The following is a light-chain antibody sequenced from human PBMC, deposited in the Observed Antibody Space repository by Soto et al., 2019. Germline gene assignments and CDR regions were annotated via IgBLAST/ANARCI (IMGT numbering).Light chain of an antibody. CDR1: QSVSSN. J-gene: IGKJ3*01. CDR3: KQYNNWPPQLT. V-gene: IGKV3-15*01. CDR2: GAS. Sequence: EIVMTQSPATLSVSPGERATLSCRASQSVSSNLAWYQQKPGQAPRLLIYGASTRATGIPARFSGSGSGTEFTLTIRSLQSEDFAVYYCKQYNNWPPQLTFGPGTKVDIK.